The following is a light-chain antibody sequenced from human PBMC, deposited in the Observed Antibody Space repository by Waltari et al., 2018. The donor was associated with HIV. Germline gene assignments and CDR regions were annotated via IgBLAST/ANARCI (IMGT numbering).Light chain of an antibody. CDR1: KFGLSDYNS. J-gene: IGLJ2*01. Sequence: QSALTQPRSVSGSPGQSVTFSCAGIKFGLSDYNSVSWYQQRPGQAPKLILYNVNERPSGVPTRFAGAKSANPASLTISWLQAEDEATYFCCSYAGTYTLVFGGGTNLTV. CDR3: CSYAGTYTLV. V-gene: IGLV2-11*01. CDR2: NVN.